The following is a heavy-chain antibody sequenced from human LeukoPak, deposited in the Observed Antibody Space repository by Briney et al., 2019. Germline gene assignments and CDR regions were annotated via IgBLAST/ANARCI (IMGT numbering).Heavy chain of an antibody. CDR3: ARGHRNMVATIFFEYYFDY. CDR1: TYAFSTYD. Sequence: GSVKVSCKASTYAFSTYDINWVRQAAGQGLEWMGWMNPNSGNAGYAQKFQGRVTMTRSTSISTVYMELSSLRSEDTAVYYCARGHRNMVATIFFEYYFDYWGQGTLVTVSS. V-gene: IGHV1-8*01. D-gene: IGHD5-12*01. CDR2: MNPNSGNA. J-gene: IGHJ4*02.